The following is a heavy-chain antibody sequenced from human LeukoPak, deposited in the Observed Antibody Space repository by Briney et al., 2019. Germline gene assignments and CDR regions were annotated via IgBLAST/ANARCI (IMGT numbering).Heavy chain of an antibody. Sequence: GGSQRLSCAASGFTFSSYAMSWVRQAPGKGLEWVSGISGDGGTTYYADSVKGRFTFSRDNSNNTLYLQMNSLRAEDTAVYYCATRYCSIAACRASSYKSLDVWGKGTTVTVSS. D-gene: IGHD2-2*01. CDR1: GFTFSSYA. J-gene: IGHJ6*04. V-gene: IGHV3-23*01. CDR2: ISGDGGTT. CDR3: ATRYCSIAACRASSYKSLDV.